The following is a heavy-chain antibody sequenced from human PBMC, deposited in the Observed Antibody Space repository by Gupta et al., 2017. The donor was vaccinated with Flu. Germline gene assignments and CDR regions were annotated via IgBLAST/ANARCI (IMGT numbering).Heavy chain of an antibody. V-gene: IGHV3-7*01. Sequence: SHYWMGWVRHIPGKGLEWVATLKQDGSDQDYVDSVKGRFTISRDSAKNSLYLQMNGLRVEDTAVYYCARWSHDSKYRCFETWGQGTRVTVSS. CDR1: SHYW. CDR3: ARWSHDSKYRCFET. D-gene: IGHD4-4*01. J-gene: IGHJ5*02. CDR2: LKQDGSDQ.